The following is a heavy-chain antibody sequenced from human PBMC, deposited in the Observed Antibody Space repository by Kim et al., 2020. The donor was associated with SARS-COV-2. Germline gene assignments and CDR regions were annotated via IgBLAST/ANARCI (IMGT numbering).Heavy chain of an antibody. Sequence: GASLRLSCAASGFTFINHWMHWVRQAPGKGLVWVSRINGHGIASNYADSVKGRFSISRDNARNTLYLQMNNLRVGDTAVYYCARAYGSGTEGYFDLWGRGTLVTVSS. CDR2: INGHGIAS. CDR1: GFTFINHW. V-gene: IGHV3-74*01. D-gene: IGHD3-10*01. CDR3: ARAYGSGTEGYFDL. J-gene: IGHJ2*01.